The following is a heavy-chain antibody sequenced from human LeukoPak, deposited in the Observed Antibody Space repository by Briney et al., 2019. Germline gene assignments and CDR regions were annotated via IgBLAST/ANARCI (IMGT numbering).Heavy chain of an antibody. CDR1: GFTFSHAW. CDR2: ITSKTDGGTT. J-gene: IGHJ4*02. Sequence: GGSLRLSCAASGFTFSHAWMSWVRQAPGKGLEWVGRITSKTDGGTTDYAAPVKGRFTISRDDSENKLYLQMNSLKTEDTAAYYCNTDQLVRGQVVVIDYWGQGTLVTVSS. CDR3: NTDQLVRGQVVVIDY. D-gene: IGHD3-22*01. V-gene: IGHV3-15*01.